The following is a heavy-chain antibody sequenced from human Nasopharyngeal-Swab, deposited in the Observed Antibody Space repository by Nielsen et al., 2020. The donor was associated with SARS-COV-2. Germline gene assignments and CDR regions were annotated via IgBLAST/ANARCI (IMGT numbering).Heavy chain of an antibody. D-gene: IGHD6-6*01. J-gene: IGHJ5*02. V-gene: IGHV3-48*03. Sequence: GESLKISCAASGFTFSSYEMNWVRQAPGKGLEWVSYISSSGSTIYYPDSVKGRFTIPRDNAKNSLYLKMKSLRAEDTAVYYCARGWGIAARSGWFDPWGQGTLVTVSS. CDR1: GFTFSSYE. CDR2: ISSSGSTI. CDR3: ARGWGIAARSGWFDP.